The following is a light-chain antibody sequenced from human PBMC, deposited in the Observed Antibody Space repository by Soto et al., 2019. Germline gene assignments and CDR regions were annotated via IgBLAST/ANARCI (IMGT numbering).Light chain of an antibody. V-gene: IGKV3-11*01. CDR2: DAS. CDR3: QQRSNWL. Sequence: IVLTQSPATLSLSPGERATLSCRASQSVSSYLAWYQQKPGQAPRLLIYDASSRATGIPARFSGSGSGTDFTLTISSLEPEDFAVYYCQQRSNWLFGGGPRWRSN. J-gene: IGKJ4*01. CDR1: QSVSSY.